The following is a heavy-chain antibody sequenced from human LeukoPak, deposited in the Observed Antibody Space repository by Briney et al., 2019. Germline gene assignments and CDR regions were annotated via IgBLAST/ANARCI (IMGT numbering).Heavy chain of an antibody. D-gene: IGHD3-10*01. CDR2: FYTGGST. CDR1: GFPFVTNY. V-gene: IGHV3-53*01. Sequence: PGGSLNLSFEAPGFPFVTNYMGWVRQAPGKGLEWVSVFYTGGSTYYVDSVKGRFTITRDNSKNTLYLQMNSLRAEDTAVYYCARGPTLWFGELVYAFDIWGQGTLVTVSS. J-gene: IGHJ3*02. CDR3: ARGPTLWFGELVYAFDI.